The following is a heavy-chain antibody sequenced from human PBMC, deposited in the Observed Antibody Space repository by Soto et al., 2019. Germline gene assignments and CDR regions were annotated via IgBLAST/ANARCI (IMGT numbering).Heavy chain of an antibody. Sequence: QVQLQESGPGLVKPSETLSLTCTVSGGSISSYYWSWIRQPPGKGLEWIGYIYYSGSTNYNPSLMSRVTISVDTSKNQFSLKLSSGTAADTAVYYCARHTQLWFGEFTTKWFDPWGQGTLVTVSS. CDR3: ARHTQLWFGEFTTKWFDP. J-gene: IGHJ5*02. CDR1: GGSISSYY. D-gene: IGHD3-10*01. V-gene: IGHV4-59*08. CDR2: IYYSGST.